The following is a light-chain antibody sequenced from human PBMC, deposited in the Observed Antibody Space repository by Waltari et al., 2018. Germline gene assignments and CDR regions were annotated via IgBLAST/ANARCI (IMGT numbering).Light chain of an antibody. J-gene: IGLJ2*01. Sequence: QSALTQPASVSGSPGQSITISCTGTSRYVGTYNYVSWYQQHPGKAPKLMIFDVSIRPSGVSTRFSGSKSGNTASLTISGLQAEDEADYYCSSYISSSTLELFGGGTSLTVL. CDR2: DVS. CDR1: SRYVGTYNY. CDR3: SSYISSSTLEL. V-gene: IGLV2-14*03.